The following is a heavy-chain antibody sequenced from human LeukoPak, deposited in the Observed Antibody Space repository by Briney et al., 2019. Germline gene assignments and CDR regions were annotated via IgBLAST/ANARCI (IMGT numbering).Heavy chain of an antibody. Sequence: SETLSLTCTVSGYSISSGYYWGWIRQPPGKGLELIGSIYHSGSTYYNSSLKSRGTISVYTAKNQFSLELSSVTAPLPTVYYFARPKGERTSFRACALDICCQGTMVTASS. CDR1: GYSISSGYY. V-gene: IGHV4-38-2*02. CDR3: ARPKGERTSFRACALDI. CDR2: IYHSGST. J-gene: IGHJ3*02. D-gene: IGHD1-7*01.